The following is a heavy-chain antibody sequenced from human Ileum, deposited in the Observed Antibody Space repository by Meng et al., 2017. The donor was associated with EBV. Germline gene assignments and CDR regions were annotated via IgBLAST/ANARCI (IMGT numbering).Heavy chain of an antibody. J-gene: IGHJ4*02. Sequence: DVQWLESGGGLVHPGGSLTLSCAASGFTFLNYAMNWVRQVPGKGLEWVSAISSSGSGTYYADSVKGRFTISRDNSNNTVSLHMNSLRADDTAIYYCAKDRGSSGTIYYFDFWGQGTLVTVSS. CDR3: AKDRGSSGTIYYFDF. D-gene: IGHD6-19*01. CDR1: GFTFLNYA. CDR2: ISSSGSGT. V-gene: IGHV3-23*01.